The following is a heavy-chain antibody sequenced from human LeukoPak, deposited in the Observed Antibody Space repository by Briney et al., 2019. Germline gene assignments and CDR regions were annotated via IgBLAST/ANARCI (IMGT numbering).Heavy chain of an antibody. CDR1: VGTFSSYA. CDR2: IIPIFGTA. D-gene: IGHD3-3*01. Sequence: SVKVSCKASVGTFSSYAISWVRQAPGQGLEWMGGIIPIFGTANYAQKFQGRVTITTDESTSTAYMELSSLRSEDTAVYYCGGSTLNYDFWSGYPRYYYYYYMDVWGKGTTVTVSS. J-gene: IGHJ6*03. V-gene: IGHV1-69*05. CDR3: GGSTLNYDFWSGYPRYYYYYYMDV.